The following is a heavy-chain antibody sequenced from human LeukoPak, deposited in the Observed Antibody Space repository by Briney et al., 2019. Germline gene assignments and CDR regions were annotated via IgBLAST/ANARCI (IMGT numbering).Heavy chain of an antibody. V-gene: IGHV4-4*07. CDR3: ARGLGGAYYYMDV. J-gene: IGHJ6*03. D-gene: IGHD3-16*01. Sequence: SETLSLTCSVSGGSISSFYWTWVRQPAGKGLVWIGRVDTSGSTHYNPSLKGRVTMSLDTSKYQFSLSLSSVTVADTAVYYCARGLGGAYYYMDVWGKGTTVTVSS. CDR1: GGSISSFY. CDR2: VDTSGST.